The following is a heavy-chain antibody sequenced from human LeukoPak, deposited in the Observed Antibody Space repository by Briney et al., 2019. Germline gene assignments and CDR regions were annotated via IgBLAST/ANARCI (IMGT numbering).Heavy chain of an antibody. CDR2: IFYNGNT. CDR3: ARWAQGGSRDFDY. J-gene: IGHJ4*02. D-gene: IGHD6-19*01. CDR1: GASISSSPYY. Sequence: PSETLSLTCTVSGASISSSPYYWGWIRQPPGKGLEWLGSIFYNGNTYYNPSLKSRVSLSVDTSKNQFSLNLSSVTAAETAVYYCARWAQGGSRDFDYWGQGTLVTVSS. V-gene: IGHV4-39*01.